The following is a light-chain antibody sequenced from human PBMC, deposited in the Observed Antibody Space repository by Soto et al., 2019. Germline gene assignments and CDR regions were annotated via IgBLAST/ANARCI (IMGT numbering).Light chain of an antibody. V-gene: IGKV2-30*01. CDR3: MQGTHWPPT. CDR2: KVS. J-gene: IGKJ4*01. Sequence: DVVMTQSPLSLPVTLGQAASISCRSSQGLVYGDGHTYMHWFQQRPGQSPRRLIYKVSNRDSGVRDRFSGSASGTNFTLKISRVEAEDVGVYYCMQGTHWPPTFGGGTKVEIK. CDR1: QGLVYGDGHTY.